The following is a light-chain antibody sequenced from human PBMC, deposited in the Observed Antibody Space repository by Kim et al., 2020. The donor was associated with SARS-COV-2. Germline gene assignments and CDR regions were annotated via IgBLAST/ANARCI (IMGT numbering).Light chain of an antibody. Sequence: SYELTQPPSVSVAPGKTARLTCGGNNIGTQSVHWYQQKPGQAPVVVIFYDSDRPSGIPERISGSNSGDTATLTISSVEAGDEADYYCQLWDNDSDHWVFG. CDR2: YDS. CDR3: QLWDNDSDHWV. CDR1: NIGTQS. J-gene: IGLJ3*02. V-gene: IGLV3-21*01.